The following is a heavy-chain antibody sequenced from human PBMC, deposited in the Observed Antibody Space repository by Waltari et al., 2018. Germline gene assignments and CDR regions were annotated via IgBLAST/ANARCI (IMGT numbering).Heavy chain of an antibody. D-gene: IGHD2-15*01. Sequence: QVQLVESGGGVVQPGRSLRLSCAASGFAFSSYGMHWVRQAPGKGLEWVAVIWDDGSNKYYADSVKGRFTISRDNSKNTLYLQTNSLRAEDTAVYYCARSVAEPKYNWFDPWGQGTLVTVSS. J-gene: IGHJ5*02. CDR3: ARSVAEPKYNWFDP. V-gene: IGHV3-33*01. CDR2: IWDDGSNK. CDR1: GFAFSSYG.